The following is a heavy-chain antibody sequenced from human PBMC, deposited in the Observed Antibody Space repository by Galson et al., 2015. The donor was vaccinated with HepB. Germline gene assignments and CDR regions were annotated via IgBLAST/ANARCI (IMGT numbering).Heavy chain of an antibody. J-gene: IGHJ4*02. V-gene: IGHV1-24*01. Sequence: SVKVSCKVSGYTLTELSMHWVRQAPGKGLEWMGGFDPEDGETIYAQKFQGRVTMTEDTSTDTAYMELSSLRSGDTAVYYCARDLGIVGATGDYWGQGTLVTVSS. CDR2: FDPEDGET. CDR3: ARDLGIVGATGDY. CDR1: GYTLTELS. D-gene: IGHD1-26*01.